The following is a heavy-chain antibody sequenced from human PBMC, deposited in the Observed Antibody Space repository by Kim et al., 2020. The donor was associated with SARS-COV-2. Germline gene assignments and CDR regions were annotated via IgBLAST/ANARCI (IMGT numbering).Heavy chain of an antibody. D-gene: IGHD3-10*01. J-gene: IGHJ4*02. Sequence: GGSLRLSCAASGFTFSSYAMSWVRQVPGKGLEWVSGISGSGGSTFYADSVKGRFTISRDNSKNMMYLHMNSLRAEDTAVYYCAKYGSGSNWGQGTLVTVSS. CDR3: AKYGSGSN. V-gene: IGHV3-23*01. CDR1: GFTFSSYA. CDR2: ISGSGGST.